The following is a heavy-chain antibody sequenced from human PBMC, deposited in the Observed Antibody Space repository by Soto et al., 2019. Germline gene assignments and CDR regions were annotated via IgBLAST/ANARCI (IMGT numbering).Heavy chain of an antibody. J-gene: IGHJ4*02. Sequence: VQLLESGGGLVQPGGSLRLSCAASGFIFRDYAMNWVRQAPGKGLEWVSDISGSGDSARYADSVKGRFTISRDNSRNTLYLQSNSLRFDDTAVYYCGKERRGSGWSVCNFWGQGTLVTVSS. CDR1: GFIFRDYA. CDR3: GKERRGSGWSVCNF. CDR2: ISGSGDSA. D-gene: IGHD6-19*01. V-gene: IGHV3-23*01.